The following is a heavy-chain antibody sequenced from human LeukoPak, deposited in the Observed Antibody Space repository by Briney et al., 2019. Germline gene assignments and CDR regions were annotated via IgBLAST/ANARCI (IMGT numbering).Heavy chain of an antibody. D-gene: IGHD1-14*01. Sequence: ASVKVSCKASGGTFSSYAISWVRQAPGQGLGWMGRIIPILGIANYAQKFQGRVTITADKSTSTAYMELSSLRSEDTAVYYCARASQVHTTGGGRDYYGMDVWGQGTTVTVSS. V-gene: IGHV1-69*04. J-gene: IGHJ6*02. CDR3: ARASQVHTTGGGRDYYGMDV. CDR2: IIPILGIA. CDR1: GGTFSSYA.